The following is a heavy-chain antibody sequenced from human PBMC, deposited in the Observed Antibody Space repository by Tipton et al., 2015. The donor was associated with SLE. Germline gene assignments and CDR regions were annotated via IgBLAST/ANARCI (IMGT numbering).Heavy chain of an antibody. CDR2: VFDNETA. D-gene: IGHD3-9*01. CDR3: ARAKDWEDGFDV. V-gene: IGHV4-59*12. J-gene: IGHJ3*01. Sequence: TLSLTCTVSGGSISSYYWTWIRQPPGKGLEWIGRVFDNETANYNPSLKSRVTISVDTSNNQLSLKLTSVTAADTALYFCARAKDWEDGFDVWGQGTMVTVSA. CDR1: GGSISSYY.